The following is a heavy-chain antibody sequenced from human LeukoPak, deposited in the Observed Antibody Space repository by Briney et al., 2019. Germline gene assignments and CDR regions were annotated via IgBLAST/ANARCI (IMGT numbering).Heavy chain of an antibody. V-gene: IGHV1-46*01. CDR3: ARLYGAGTTDC. J-gene: IGHJ4*02. CDR2: INPSDGST. Sequence: ASVKVSCKASGYTFTSSWVHWVRQAPGPGLEWMGIINPSDGSTIYAQNFQGRVTMTRDTSTSTVYMELSSLRSDDTAVYYCARLYGAGTTDCWGQGTLVTASS. D-gene: IGHD3-10*01. CDR1: GYTFTSSW.